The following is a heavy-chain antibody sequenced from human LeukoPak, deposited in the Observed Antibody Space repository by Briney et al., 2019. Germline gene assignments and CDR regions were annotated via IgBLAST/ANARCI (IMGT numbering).Heavy chain of an antibody. CDR3: ATAGPDSGSYGMDV. Sequence: ASVKVCCKVSGYTLTELSMHWVRQAPGKGLEWMGGFDPEDGETIYAQKFQGRVTMTEDTSTDTAYMELSSLRSEDTAVYYCATAGPDSGSYGMDVWGQGTTVTVSS. V-gene: IGHV1-24*01. J-gene: IGHJ6*02. D-gene: IGHD1-26*01. CDR2: FDPEDGET. CDR1: GYTLTELS.